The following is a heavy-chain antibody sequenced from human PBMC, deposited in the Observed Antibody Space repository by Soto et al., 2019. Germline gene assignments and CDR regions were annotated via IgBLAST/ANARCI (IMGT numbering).Heavy chain of an antibody. D-gene: IGHD1-26*01. CDR1: GGTFSIYA. J-gene: IGHJ6*02. CDR3: ARERVGATGGSYYYYYGMDV. V-gene: IGHV1-69*13. CDR2: IIPIFGTA. Sequence: SVKVSCKASGGTFSIYAIGWVLQAPGQGLEWMGGIIPIFGTANYAQKFQGRVTITADESTSTAYMELSSLRSEDTAVYYCARERVGATGGSYYYYYGMDVWGQGTTVTVSS.